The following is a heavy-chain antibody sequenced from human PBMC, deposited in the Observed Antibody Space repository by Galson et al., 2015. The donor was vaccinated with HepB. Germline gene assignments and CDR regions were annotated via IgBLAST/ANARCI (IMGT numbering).Heavy chain of an antibody. D-gene: IGHD5-18*01. CDR1: GYTFTSYA. CDR2: INAGNGNT. Sequence: SVKVSCKASGYTFTSYAMHWVRQAPGQRLEWMGWINAGNGNTKYSQKFQGRVTITRDTSASTAYMELSSLRSEETAVYYCARGRGFAAMVSAGWFDPWGQGTLVTVSS. V-gene: IGHV1-3*01. CDR3: ARGRGFAAMVSAGWFDP. J-gene: IGHJ5*02.